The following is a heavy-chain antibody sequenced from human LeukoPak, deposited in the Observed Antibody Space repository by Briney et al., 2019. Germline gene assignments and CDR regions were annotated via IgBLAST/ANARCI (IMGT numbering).Heavy chain of an antibody. V-gene: IGHV3-30*02. CDR1: GFTFSSYA. CDR2: MRNDGSTE. D-gene: IGHD3-22*01. Sequence: GGSLRLSCAASGFTFSSYAMHWVRQAPGKGLEWVAYMRNDGSTEYYAESVKGRFTISRDNSKNTLYLAMNSLRREDTAVYYCAKGYDSSGFYLDSWGQGTLVTVSS. CDR3: AKGYDSSGFYLDS. J-gene: IGHJ4*02.